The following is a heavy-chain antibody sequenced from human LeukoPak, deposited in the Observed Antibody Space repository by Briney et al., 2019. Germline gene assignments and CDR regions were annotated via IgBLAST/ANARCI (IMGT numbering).Heavy chain of an antibody. CDR1: GDSVSNNSAA. Sequence: SPTLSLTCAVSGDSVSNNSAAWNWVRQSPSRGLEWLGRTYHRSQWYSDYAVSVKGRITINPDTSKNQFSLHLNSLTPEDAAVYFCAREGQGYNYDVFDYWGPGILVTISS. CDR3: AREGQGYNYDVFDY. D-gene: IGHD5-18*01. V-gene: IGHV6-1*01. CDR2: TYHRSQWYS. J-gene: IGHJ4*02.